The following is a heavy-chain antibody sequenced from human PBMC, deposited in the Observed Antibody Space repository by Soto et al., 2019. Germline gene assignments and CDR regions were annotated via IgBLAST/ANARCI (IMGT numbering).Heavy chain of an antibody. V-gene: IGHV1-69*01. CDR1: GGTFSSYA. D-gene: IGHD2-15*01. J-gene: IGHJ5*02. CDR3: ARGGGYCSGGSCYSGGVDWFDP. CDR2: IIPIFGTA. Sequence: QVQLVQSGAEVKKPGSSLKFSCKASGGTFSSYAISWVRQAPGQGLEWMGGIIPIFGTANYAQKFQGRVTITADESTSTAYMELSSLRSEDTAVYYCARGGGYCSGGSCYSGGVDWFDPWGQGTLVTVSS.